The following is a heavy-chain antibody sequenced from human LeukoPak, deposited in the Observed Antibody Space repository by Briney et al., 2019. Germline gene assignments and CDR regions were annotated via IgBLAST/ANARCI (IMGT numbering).Heavy chain of an antibody. Sequence: GGSLRLSRAASGFTFSSYAMSWVRQAPGKGLEWVSAISGSGGSTYYADSVKGRFTISRDNSKNTLYLQMNSLRAEDTAVYYCAKSLNVAVAGTVDYWGQGTLVTVSS. CDR1: GFTFSSYA. J-gene: IGHJ4*02. D-gene: IGHD6-19*01. CDR3: AKSLNVAVAGTVDY. CDR2: ISGSGGST. V-gene: IGHV3-23*01.